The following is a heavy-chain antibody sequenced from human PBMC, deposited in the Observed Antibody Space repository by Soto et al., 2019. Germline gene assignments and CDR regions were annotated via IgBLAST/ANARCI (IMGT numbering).Heavy chain of an antibody. CDR2: IQSGGPT. Sequence: GGSLRLSCAASGFTVSSKYMSLVRQAPGKGLEWVSLIQSGGPTYYADSVKGRFTISRDTSENTLHLQMDSLRAEDTAVYYCARDDVLCDGGRCYGVPLDVWGKGTTLTVSS. D-gene: IGHD2-15*01. V-gene: IGHV3-66*01. CDR1: GFTVSSKY. J-gene: IGHJ6*04. CDR3: ARDDVLCDGGRCYGVPLDV.